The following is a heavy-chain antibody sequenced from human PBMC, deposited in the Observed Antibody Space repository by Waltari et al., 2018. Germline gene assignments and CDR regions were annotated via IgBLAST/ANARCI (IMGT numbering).Heavy chain of an antibody. CDR2: ISGSGGIT. Sequence: EVQLVESGGGLVQPGGSLRLSCAASGFTFSSYAISWGRQARGKGLEWVSAISGSGGITYYADSVKGRFTISRDNSKNTLYLQMNSLRAEDTAVYYCAKDHYDFWNGYFDYWGQGTLVTVSS. D-gene: IGHD3-3*01. CDR1: GFTFSSYA. CDR3: AKDHYDFWNGYFDY. J-gene: IGHJ4*02. V-gene: IGHV3-23*04.